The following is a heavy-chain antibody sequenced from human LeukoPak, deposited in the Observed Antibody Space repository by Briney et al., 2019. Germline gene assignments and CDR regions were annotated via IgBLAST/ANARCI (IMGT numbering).Heavy chain of an antibody. V-gene: IGHV4-59*01. CDR2: IDYSGST. CDR1: GGSISSYY. J-gene: IGHJ5*02. D-gene: IGHD3-16*01. CDR3: ARGYGWFDP. Sequence: SETLSLTCTVSGGSISSYYWSWIRQPPGKGLEWIGYIDYSGSTNYNPSLKSRVAISVDTSKNQFSLGLSSVTAADTAVYYCARGYGWFDPWGQGTLVTVSS.